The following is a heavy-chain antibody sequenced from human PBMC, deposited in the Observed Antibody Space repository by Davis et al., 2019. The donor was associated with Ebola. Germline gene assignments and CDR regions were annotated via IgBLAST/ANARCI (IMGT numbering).Heavy chain of an antibody. J-gene: IGHJ6*02. Sequence: PGGSLRLSCAASGFTFSSYGMHWVRQAPGKGLEWVAVIWYDGSNKYYADSVKGRFTISRDNSKNTLYLQMNSLRAEDTAVYYCARDILTYTAMVWVGGMDVWGQGTTVTVSS. CDR3: ARDILTYTAMVWVGGMDV. V-gene: IGHV3-33*01. D-gene: IGHD5-18*01. CDR1: GFTFSSYG. CDR2: IWYDGSNK.